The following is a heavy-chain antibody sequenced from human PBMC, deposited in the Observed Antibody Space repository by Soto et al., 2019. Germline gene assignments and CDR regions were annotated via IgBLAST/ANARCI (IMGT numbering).Heavy chain of an antibody. Sequence: EVQLVESGGDLVQPGRSLRLSCGASGFTSADYAMHWVRQAPGKGLEWVSGISWRSDSIGYADSVKGRVSISRDNAKKSLYLQMNSLRAEDTALYYCAKDAQSYSSSLDHWGQGTLVTVSS. J-gene: IGHJ5*02. CDR1: GFTSADYA. CDR3: AKDAQSYSSSLDH. CDR2: ISWRSDSI. D-gene: IGHD6-6*01. V-gene: IGHV3-9*02.